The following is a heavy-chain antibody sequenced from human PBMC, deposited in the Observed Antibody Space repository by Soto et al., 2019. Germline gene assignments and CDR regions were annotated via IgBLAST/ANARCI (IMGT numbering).Heavy chain of an antibody. CDR3: ARQGVATITSWFDP. D-gene: IGHD5-12*01. CDR1: GGSISSYY. CDR2: IYYSGST. J-gene: IGHJ5*02. Sequence: SETLSLTCTVSGGSISSYYWSWIRQPPGKGLEWIGYIYYSGSTNYNPSLKSRVTISVDTSKNQFSLKLSSVTAADTAVYYCARQGVATITSWFDPWGQGTLVTVSS. V-gene: IGHV4-59*08.